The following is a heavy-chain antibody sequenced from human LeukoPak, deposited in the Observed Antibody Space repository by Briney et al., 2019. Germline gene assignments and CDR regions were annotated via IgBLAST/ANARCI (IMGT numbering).Heavy chain of an antibody. Sequence: PGGSLRLSCTASGFTFSTYSMNWVRQAPGKGLEWVSAISTTSIYIYYAGSVQGRFTISRDNAKNSLYLQMNSLRTEDTALYYCAKVKGSGYSSQERGWFDYWGQGTLVTVSS. V-gene: IGHV3-21*04. J-gene: IGHJ4*02. CDR2: ISTTSIYI. CDR1: GFTFSTYS. D-gene: IGHD3-3*01. CDR3: AKVKGSGYSSQERGWFDY.